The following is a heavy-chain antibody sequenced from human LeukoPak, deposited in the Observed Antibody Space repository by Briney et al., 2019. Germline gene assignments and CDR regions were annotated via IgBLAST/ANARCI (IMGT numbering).Heavy chain of an antibody. D-gene: IGHD5-12*01. CDR3: AAETGEGYSGYDFGY. CDR2: IVVGSGNT. V-gene: IGHV1-58*01. Sequence: SVKVSCKASGFTFTSSAVQWMRQARGQRLEWIGWIVVGSGNTNYAQKFQERVTITRDMSKSTAYMELSSLRSEDTAVYYCAAETGEGYSGYDFGYWGQGTLVTVSS. J-gene: IGHJ4*02. CDR1: GFTFTSSA.